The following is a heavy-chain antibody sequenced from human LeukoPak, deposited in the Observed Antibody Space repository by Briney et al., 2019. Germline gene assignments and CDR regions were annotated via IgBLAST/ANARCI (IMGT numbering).Heavy chain of an antibody. Sequence: GGSLRLSCAASGFTFSSYAIHWVRQAPGKGLEWVAVISYDGSNKYYADSVKGRFTISRDNSKNTLYLQMNSMRAEDTAVYYCAKVVVAAAVIFDYWGQGTLVTVSS. J-gene: IGHJ4*02. CDR1: GFTFSSYA. CDR2: ISYDGSNK. D-gene: IGHD6-13*01. V-gene: IGHV3-30-3*01. CDR3: AKVVVAAAVIFDY.